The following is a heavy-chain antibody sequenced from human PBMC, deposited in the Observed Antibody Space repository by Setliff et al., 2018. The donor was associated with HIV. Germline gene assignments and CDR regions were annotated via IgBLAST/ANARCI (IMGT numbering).Heavy chain of an antibody. J-gene: IGHJ4*02. CDR2: IYYSGST. V-gene: IGHV4-31*03. D-gene: IGHD2-21*02. CDR1: SVSINRGGYY. Sequence: SETLSLTCTVSSVSINRGGYYWSWVRQHPGKGLEWIGYIYYSGSTYYNPSLKSRVTISVDTSKNQFFLRLRSVTVADTAVYYCSRHCAGDCMPVWGQGTLVTVSS. CDR3: SRHCAGDCMPV.